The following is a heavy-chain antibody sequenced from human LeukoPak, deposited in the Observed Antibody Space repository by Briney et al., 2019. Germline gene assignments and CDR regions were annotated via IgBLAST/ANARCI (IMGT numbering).Heavy chain of an antibody. CDR1: GGSFSGYY. V-gene: IGHV4-34*01. CDR2: INHSGST. CDR3: ARVSRIAARPIDY. D-gene: IGHD6-6*01. Sequence: SETLSLTCAVYGGSFSGYYWSWIRQPPGKGLEWIGEINHSGSTNYNPSLKSRVTISVDTSKNQFSLKLSSVTAVDTAVYYCARVSRIAARPIDYWGQGTLVTVSS. J-gene: IGHJ4*02.